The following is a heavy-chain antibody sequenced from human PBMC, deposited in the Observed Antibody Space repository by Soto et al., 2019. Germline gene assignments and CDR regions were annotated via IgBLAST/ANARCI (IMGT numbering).Heavy chain of an antibody. J-gene: IGHJ5*02. V-gene: IGHV4-34*01. Sequence: SETLSLTCAVYGGSFSGYYWSWIRQPPGKGLEWIGEINHSGSTNYNPSLKSRVTISVDTSKNQFSLKLSSVTAADTAVYYCARDRRYSYGFSDWFDPWGQGTLVTVSS. D-gene: IGHD5-18*01. CDR2: INHSGST. CDR3: ARDRRYSYGFSDWFDP. CDR1: GGSFSGYY.